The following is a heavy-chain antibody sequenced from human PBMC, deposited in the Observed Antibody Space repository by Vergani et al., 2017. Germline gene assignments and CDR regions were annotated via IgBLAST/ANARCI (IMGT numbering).Heavy chain of an antibody. J-gene: IGHJ4*02. Sequence: EVQLVESGGGLVPPGRSLRLSCAASGFSFGDYAMTWVRQAPGKGLEWVAFIRNKAYGGTTEYAASVKGRFTISRDDSKRLAYLQLSGLKTEDTAVYFCSRVRRYRFGDSDYWGQGTLVTVPS. V-gene: IGHV3-49*04. D-gene: IGHD5-18*01. CDR3: SRVRRYRFGDSDY. CDR2: IRNKAYGGTT. CDR1: GFSFGDYA.